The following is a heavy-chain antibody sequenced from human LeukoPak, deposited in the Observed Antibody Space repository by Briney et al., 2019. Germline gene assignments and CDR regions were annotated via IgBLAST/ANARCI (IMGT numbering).Heavy chain of an antibody. D-gene: IGHD3-16*01. V-gene: IGHV1-18*01. J-gene: IGHJ4*02. CDR3: ARDEQYQLMILDF. Sequence: GASVKVSCKASGYTFTDYGFTWVRQAPGQGLEWMGWISALNGNANYAHKFRGRVTLTRDTSTGTAYMELRSLKSDDTAVYYCARDEQYQLMILDFWGQGTLITASS. CDR1: GYTFTDYG. CDR2: ISALNGNA.